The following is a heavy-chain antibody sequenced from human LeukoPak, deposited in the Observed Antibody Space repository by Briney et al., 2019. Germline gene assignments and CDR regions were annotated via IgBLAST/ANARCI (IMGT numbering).Heavy chain of an antibody. D-gene: IGHD2-15*01. CDR1: GGTFSSYA. CDR3: ARARGYCSGGSCYYYFDY. CDR2: IITIFGTA. V-gene: IGHV1-69*06. J-gene: IGHJ4*02. Sequence: SVKVSCKASGGTFSSYAISWVRQAPGQGLEWMGGIITIFGTANYAQKFQGRVTITADKSTSTAYMELSSLRSEDTAVYYCARARGYCSGGSCYYYFDYWGQGTLVTVSS.